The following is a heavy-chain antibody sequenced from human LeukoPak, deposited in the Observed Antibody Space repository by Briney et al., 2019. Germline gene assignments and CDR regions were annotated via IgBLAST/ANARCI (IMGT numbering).Heavy chain of an antibody. CDR3: ARRQWLVHDAFDI. CDR2: MNPNSGNT. J-gene: IGHJ3*02. Sequence: ASVKVSCKASGYTFTSYDINWVRQATGQGLEWMGWMNPNSGNTSYAQKFQGRVTMTRNTSISTAYMELSSLRSEDTAVYYCARRQWLVHDAFDIWGQGTMVTVSS. CDR1: GYTFTSYD. D-gene: IGHD6-19*01. V-gene: IGHV1-8*01.